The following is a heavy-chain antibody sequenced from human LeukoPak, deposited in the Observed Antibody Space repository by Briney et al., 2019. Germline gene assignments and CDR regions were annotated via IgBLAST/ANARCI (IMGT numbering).Heavy chain of an antibody. CDR1: GYTFTSYG. Sequence: ASVKVSCKSSGYTFTSYGISAVRQARCQGLEWIGLISAYNGNTNYAQKLQGRVTMTTDTSTSTAYMELRSLRSDDTAVYYCARVDLDYAGIVVVVAATPLGYWGQGTLVTVSS. D-gene: IGHD2-15*01. CDR2: ISAYNGNT. CDR3: ARVDLDYAGIVVVVAATPLGY. J-gene: IGHJ4*02. V-gene: IGHV1-18*01.